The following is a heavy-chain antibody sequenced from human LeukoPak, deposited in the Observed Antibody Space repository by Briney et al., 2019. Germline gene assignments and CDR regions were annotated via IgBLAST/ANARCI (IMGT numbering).Heavy chain of an antibody. D-gene: IGHD2-2*01. J-gene: IGHJ6*02. V-gene: IGHV3-15*01. CDR3: PTGSRVPAAMSYYYYGMDV. Sequence: GVSLRLSCAASGFTFSNAWMSWVRQAPGKGLEWVGRIKSKTDGGTTDYAAPVKGRFTISRDDSKNTLYLQMNSLKTEDTAVYYCPTGSRVPAAMSYYYYGMDVWGQGTTVTVSS. CDR2: IKSKTDGGTT. CDR1: GFTFSNAW.